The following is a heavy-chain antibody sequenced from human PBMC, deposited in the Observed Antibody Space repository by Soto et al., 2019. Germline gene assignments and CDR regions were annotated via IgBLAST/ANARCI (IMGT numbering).Heavy chain of an antibody. CDR2: ISYDGSNK. V-gene: IGHV3-30-3*01. CDR3: AREGKWFGAYYFAY. CDR1: GFTFSSYA. Sequence: QVQLVESGGGVVQPGRSLRLSCAASGFTFSSYAMHWVRQAPGKGLEWVAVISYDGSNKYYADSVKGRFTISRDNSKNTLYLQMNSLRAEDTAVYYCAREGKWFGAYYFAYWGQGTLVTVSS. J-gene: IGHJ4*02. D-gene: IGHD3-10*01.